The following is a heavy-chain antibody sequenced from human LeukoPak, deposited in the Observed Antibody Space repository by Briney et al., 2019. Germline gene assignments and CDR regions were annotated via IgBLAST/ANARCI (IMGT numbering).Heavy chain of an antibody. CDR3: ATVVMGATTGYY. D-gene: IGHD1-26*01. Sequence: ASVKVSCKASGYIFTDYYMHWVRQAPGKGLEWMGGFDPEDGETIYAQKFEGRVTMTEDTSTDTAYMELSSLRSEDTAVYYCATVVMGATTGYYWGQGTLVTVSS. CDR1: GYIFTDYY. V-gene: IGHV1-24*01. CDR2: FDPEDGET. J-gene: IGHJ4*02.